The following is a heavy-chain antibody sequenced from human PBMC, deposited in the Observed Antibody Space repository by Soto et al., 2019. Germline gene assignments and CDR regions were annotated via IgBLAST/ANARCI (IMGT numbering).Heavy chain of an antibody. J-gene: IGHJ5*02. D-gene: IGHD6-13*01. CDR2: INSDGSST. Sequence: HPGGSLRLSCAASGFTFSSYWMHWVRQAPGKGLVWVSRINSDGSSTSYADSVKGRFTISRDNAKNTLYLQMNSLRAEDTAVYYCARVLAEKQQLAPQPSLAFDPWGQGTLVTVSS. V-gene: IGHV3-74*01. CDR3: ARVLAEKQQLAPQPSLAFDP. CDR1: GFTFSSYW.